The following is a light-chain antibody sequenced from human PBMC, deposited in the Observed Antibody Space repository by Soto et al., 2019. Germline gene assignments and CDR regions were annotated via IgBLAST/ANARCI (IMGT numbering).Light chain of an antibody. CDR2: GAS. CDR3: QQYGRSSLMFT. J-gene: IGKJ2*01. V-gene: IGKV3-20*01. CDR1: QSVTSAF. Sequence: EIVLTQSPGTLSLSPGERATLSCRASQSVTSAFLAWYQQKPGQATRLLIYGASTRAAGVPDRFSGSGSGTDFTLTITRLEPEDFAVYYCQQYGRSSLMFTFGQGNKLGV.